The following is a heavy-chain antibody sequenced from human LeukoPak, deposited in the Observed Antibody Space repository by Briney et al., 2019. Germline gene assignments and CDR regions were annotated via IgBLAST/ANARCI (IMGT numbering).Heavy chain of an antibody. D-gene: IGHD3-3*01. V-gene: IGHV1-8*01. Sequence: ASVNVSCKASGYTFTSYDINWVRQATGQGLEWMGWMNPNSGNTGYAQKFQGRVTMTRNTSISTAHMELSSLRSEDTAVYYCARERHITIFGVVIWRWFDPWGQGTLVTVSS. J-gene: IGHJ5*02. CDR2: MNPNSGNT. CDR3: ARERHITIFGVVIWRWFDP. CDR1: GYTFTSYD.